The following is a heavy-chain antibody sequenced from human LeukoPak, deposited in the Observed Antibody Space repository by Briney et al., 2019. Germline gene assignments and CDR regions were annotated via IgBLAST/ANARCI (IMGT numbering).Heavy chain of an antibody. CDR2: MNPNSGNT. CDR1: GYTFTSYD. D-gene: IGHD5-12*01. CDR3: ASHWAGDIVATGDDAFDI. V-gene: IGHV1-8*01. Sequence: GASVKVSCKASGYTFTSYDINWVRQATGQGLEWMGWMNPNSGNTGYAQKFQGRVTMTRNTSISTAYMELSSLRSEDTAVYYCASHWAGDIVATGDDAFDIWGQGTMVTVSS. J-gene: IGHJ3*02.